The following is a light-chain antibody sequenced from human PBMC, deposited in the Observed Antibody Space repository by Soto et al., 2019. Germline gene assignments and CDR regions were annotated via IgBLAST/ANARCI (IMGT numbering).Light chain of an antibody. J-gene: IGLJ2*01. CDR2: EGG. Sequence: QSALTQPASVSGSPGQSITISCTGTSSDVGNYNLVSWYQQYPGKAPKLMIYEGGKRPSGVSNRLSGSKSGNTASLTISGLQAENEADYYCCSFALRSTLIFGGGTQLTVL. V-gene: IGLV2-23*01. CDR1: SSDVGNYNL. CDR3: CSFALRSTLI.